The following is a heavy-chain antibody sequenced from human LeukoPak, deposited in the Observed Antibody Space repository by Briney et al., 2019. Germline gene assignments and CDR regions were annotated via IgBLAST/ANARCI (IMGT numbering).Heavy chain of an antibody. CDR3: ATFRVRYQLLYGAWFDP. J-gene: IGHJ5*02. CDR1: GGSFSGYY. D-gene: IGHD2-2*02. V-gene: IGHV4-34*01. CDR2: INHSGST. Sequence: NSSEALSLTCAVYGGSFSGYYWSWIRQPPGKGLEWIGEINHSGSTNYNPSLKSRVTISVDTSKNQFSLKLSSVTAADTAVYYCATFRVRYQLLYGAWFDPWGQGTLVTVSS.